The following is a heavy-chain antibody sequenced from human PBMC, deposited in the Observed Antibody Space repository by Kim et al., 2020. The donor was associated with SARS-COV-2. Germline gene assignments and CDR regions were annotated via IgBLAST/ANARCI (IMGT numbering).Heavy chain of an antibody. CDR3: ASTLIVATIFRIRPSPNDFDY. CDR1: GGSISSGGYY. CDR2: IYYSGST. Sequence: SETLSLTCTVSGGSISSGGYYWSWIRQHPGKGLEWIGYIYYSGSTYYNPSLKSRVTISVDTSKNQFSLKLSSVTAADTAVYYCASTLIVATIFRIRPSPNDFDYWGQGTLVTVSS. V-gene: IGHV4-31*03. J-gene: IGHJ4*02. D-gene: IGHD5-12*01.